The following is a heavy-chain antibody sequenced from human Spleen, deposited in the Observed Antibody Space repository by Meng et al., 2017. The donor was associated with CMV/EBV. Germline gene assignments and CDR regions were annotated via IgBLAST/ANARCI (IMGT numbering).Heavy chain of an antibody. CDR3: ARSCSGGGCYLNYYYGMDV. Sequence: SVKVSCKASGGTFSSYTVTWVRQAPGQGLEWMGRVFPILDITNYAQKFQGRVTITADKSTSISYMELSSLRSEDTAVYYCARSCSGGGCYLNYYYGMDVWGQGTTVTVSS. V-gene: IGHV1-69*02. D-gene: IGHD2-15*01. CDR1: GGTFSSYT. CDR2: VFPILDIT. J-gene: IGHJ6*02.